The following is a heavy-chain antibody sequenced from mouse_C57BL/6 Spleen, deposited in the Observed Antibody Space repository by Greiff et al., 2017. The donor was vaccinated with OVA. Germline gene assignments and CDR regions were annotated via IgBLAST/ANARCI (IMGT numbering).Heavy chain of an antibody. CDR3: ARELRGYYAMDY. J-gene: IGHJ4*01. D-gene: IGHD1-1*01. CDR1: GFTFSDYY. CDR2: INYDGSST. Sequence: EVKLMESEGGLVQPGSSMKLSCTASGFTFSDYYMAWVRQVPEKGLEWVANINYDGSSTYYLDSLKSRFIISRDNAKNILYLQMSSLKSEDTATYYCARELRGYYAMDYWGQGTSVTVSS. V-gene: IGHV5-16*01.